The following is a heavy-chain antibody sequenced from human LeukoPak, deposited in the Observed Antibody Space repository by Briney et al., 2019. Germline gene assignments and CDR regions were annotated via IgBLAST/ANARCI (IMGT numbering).Heavy chain of an antibody. Sequence: SETLSLTCPVSGGSISSYYGSWIRQPAGKGMEWIGRVYISGSTNYNPSLKSRVSMSLDTSKNQFSLKLSSVTAADTAVYYCARALPGYFDYWGQGTLVTVSS. CDR2: VYISGST. J-gene: IGHJ4*02. CDR3: ARALPGYFDY. V-gene: IGHV4-4*07. D-gene: IGHD3-10*01. CDR1: GGSISSYY.